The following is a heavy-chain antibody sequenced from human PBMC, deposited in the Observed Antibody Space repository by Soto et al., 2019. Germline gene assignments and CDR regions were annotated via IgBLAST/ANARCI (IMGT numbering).Heavy chain of an antibody. CDR3: AASCVGCGGFNYYGMDV. Sequence: QVQLQESGPGLVKPSQTLSLTCSVSGASISSGGYYWNWIRQHPGKGLEWIGYIYYSGTTYYNPSLKSRVTISVDTSKYQFSLKLSSVTAADTAVYYCAASCVGCGGFNYYGMDVWGQGTTVTVSS. V-gene: IGHV4-31*03. CDR1: GASISSGGYY. D-gene: IGHD2-21*01. J-gene: IGHJ6*02. CDR2: IYYSGTT.